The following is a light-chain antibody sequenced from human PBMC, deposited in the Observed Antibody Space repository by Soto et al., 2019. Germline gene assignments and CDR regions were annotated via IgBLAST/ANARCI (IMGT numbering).Light chain of an antibody. CDR1: SGHSSYI. J-gene: IGLJ1*01. CDR3: ETWDSNTYV. Sequence: QPVLTQSSSASASLGSSVKLTCTRSSGHSSYIIAWHQQQPGKAPRFLMKLEGSGNYNKGSGVPDRFSGSSSGADRYLTISNLQSEDEADFYSETWDSNTYVFGPGTKVTVL. CDR2: LEGSGNY. V-gene: IGLV4-60*03.